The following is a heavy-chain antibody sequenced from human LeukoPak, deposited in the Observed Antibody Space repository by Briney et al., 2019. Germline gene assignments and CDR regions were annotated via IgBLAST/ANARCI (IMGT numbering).Heavy chain of an antibody. D-gene: IGHD5-24*01. Sequence: SETLSLTCTVSGDSISRGNYYWSWIRQPAGKGLEWIGHIYTNGTTKFNPSLKSRVTISVDTSKNQFSLKLSSVTAADTAVYYCARSKDIRMGSKRGIEMDYWGQGTLVTVSS. CDR2: IYTNGTT. CDR3: ARSKDIRMGSKRGIEMDY. V-gene: IGHV4-61*09. CDR1: GDSISRGNYY. J-gene: IGHJ4*02.